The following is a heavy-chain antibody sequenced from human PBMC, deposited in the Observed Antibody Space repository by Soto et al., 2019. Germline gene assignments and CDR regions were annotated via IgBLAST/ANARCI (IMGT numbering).Heavy chain of an antibody. CDR3: AGRLTTAASLDY. CDR2: VHGGGST. J-gene: IGHJ4*02. Sequence: VQLLESGGGLIPPGGSLRLSCAASGFTVSNNHMTWVRQAAGKGLELVSFVHGGGSTSYADSVKRRFTISRDNAKNTLYLQMDRRRSEDAAIYYWAGRLTTAASLDYWGRGPLVTVSS. D-gene: IGHD3-16*01. CDR1: GFTVSNNH. V-gene: IGHV3-53*01.